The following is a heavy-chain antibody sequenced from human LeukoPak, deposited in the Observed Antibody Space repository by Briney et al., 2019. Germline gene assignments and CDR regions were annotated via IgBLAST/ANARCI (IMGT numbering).Heavy chain of an antibody. J-gene: IGHJ4*02. Sequence: TPSETLSLTCAVSGGSISSGGYSWSWIRQPPGKGLEWIGYIYYSGSTNYNPSLKSRVTISVDTSKNQFSLKLSSVTAADTAVYCCARTGSSWYKYFDYWGQGTLVTVSS. CDR1: GGSISSGGYS. CDR2: IYYSGST. V-gene: IGHV4-61*08. D-gene: IGHD6-13*01. CDR3: ARTGSSWYKYFDY.